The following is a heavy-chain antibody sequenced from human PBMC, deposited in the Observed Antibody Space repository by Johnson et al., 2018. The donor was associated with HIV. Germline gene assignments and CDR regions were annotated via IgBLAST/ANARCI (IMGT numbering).Heavy chain of an antibody. CDR2: ISYDGSNK. CDR3: AKGGEYSSSWSAFDI. CDR1: GFTFSSYG. J-gene: IGHJ3*02. Sequence: QVQLVESGGGVVQPGRSLRLSCAASGFTFSSYGMHWVRQAPGKGLEWVAVISYDGSNKYYADSVKGRFTISRDNSKNTLYLQMNSLRAEDTAVDYCAKGGEYSSSWSAFDIWGQGTMVTVSS. V-gene: IGHV3-30*18. D-gene: IGHD6-6*01.